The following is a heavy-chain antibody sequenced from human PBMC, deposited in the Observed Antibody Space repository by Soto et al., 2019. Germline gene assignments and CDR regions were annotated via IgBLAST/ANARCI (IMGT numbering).Heavy chain of an antibody. V-gene: IGHV3-30*18. CDR2: ISYDGSNK. CDR3: AKVRGGSYLYGMDV. D-gene: IGHD1-26*01. Sequence: GGSLRLSCAASGFTFSSYGMHWVRQAPGKGLEWVAVISYDGSNKYYADSVKGRFTISRDNSKNTLYLQMNSLRAEDTAVYYCAKVRGGSYLYGMDVWGQGTTVTVSS. J-gene: IGHJ6*02. CDR1: GFTFSSYG.